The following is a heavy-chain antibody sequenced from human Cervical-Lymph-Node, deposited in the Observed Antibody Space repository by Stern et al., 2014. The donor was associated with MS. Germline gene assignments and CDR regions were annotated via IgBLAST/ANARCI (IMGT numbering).Heavy chain of an antibody. Sequence: EVQLVESGGGLIQPGGSLRLSCATSGLTVSSSYMSWVRQAPGKGLEWISLMYSDGSTYFADSVKGRFSVSRDHSKNTLSLQMTSLRAEDTAVYYCATGSPPDYWGQGTLVTVSS. J-gene: IGHJ4*02. V-gene: IGHV3-53*01. CDR1: GLTVSSSY. CDR2: MYSDGST. CDR3: ATGSPPDY. D-gene: IGHD1-26*01.